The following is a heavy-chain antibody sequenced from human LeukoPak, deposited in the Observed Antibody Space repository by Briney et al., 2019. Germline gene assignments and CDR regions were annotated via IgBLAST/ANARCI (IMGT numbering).Heavy chain of an antibody. CDR2: ISSSSSYI. V-gene: IGHV3-21*01. CDR1: GFTFSSYS. J-gene: IGHJ2*01. D-gene: IGHD3-10*01. Sequence: GGSLRLSCAASGFTFSSYSMNWVRQAPGKGLEWVSSISSSSSYIYYADSVKGRFTISRDNAKNSLYLQMNSLRAEDTAVYYCARALRGGLLWFGEGFWYFDLWGRGTLVTVSS. CDR3: ARALRGGLLWFGEGFWYFDL.